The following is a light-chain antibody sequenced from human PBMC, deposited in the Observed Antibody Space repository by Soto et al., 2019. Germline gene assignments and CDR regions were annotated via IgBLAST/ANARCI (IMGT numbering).Light chain of an antibody. CDR2: SVS. V-gene: IGKV3-15*01. Sequence: DIVMTQSPGTLSVSPGERATLFCRASQSVRSSLAWYQQKPGQAPRLLIYSVSTRAAGIPARFSGSGSGTEFTLTINSLQAEDFAIYYCQQYNKWPPWTFGQGTKVDI. CDR3: QQYNKWPPWT. CDR1: QSVRSS. J-gene: IGKJ1*01.